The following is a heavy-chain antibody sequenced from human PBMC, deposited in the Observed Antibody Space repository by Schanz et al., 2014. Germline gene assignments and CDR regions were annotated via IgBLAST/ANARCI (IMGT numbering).Heavy chain of an antibody. CDR3: ARGGYSSGWYDRDIAHFDY. CDR2: INAGTGNT. V-gene: IGHV1-3*01. CDR1: GYSFTPFP. J-gene: IGHJ4*02. Sequence: QVQLVQSWAEVKGPGASVKVSCKASGYSFTPFPIHWVRQAPGQRLEWMGWINAGTGNTEYSQKFQGRVTITRDTLASTAYMEVSSLRSDDTAVYYCARGGYSSGWYDRDIAHFDYWGQGTLVNVSS. D-gene: IGHD6-19*01.